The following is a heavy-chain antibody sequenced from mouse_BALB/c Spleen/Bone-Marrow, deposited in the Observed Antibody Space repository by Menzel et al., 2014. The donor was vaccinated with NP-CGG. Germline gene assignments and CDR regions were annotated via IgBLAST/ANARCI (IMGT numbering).Heavy chain of an antibody. CDR3: ASVYDYGRGYAMDY. CDR2: IYPGDGDT. D-gene: IGHD2-4*01. CDR1: GYAFXNYG. V-gene: IGHV1-80*01. Sequence: VQVVESGAEVMRPGSSVNISCKASGYAFXNYGMNWVKQRPGQGLEWIGQIYPGDGDTNYNGKFKGRVTLTADKSTSTAYMQLSSLTSEDSAVYFCASVYDYGRGYAMDYWGQGTSVTVSS. J-gene: IGHJ4*01.